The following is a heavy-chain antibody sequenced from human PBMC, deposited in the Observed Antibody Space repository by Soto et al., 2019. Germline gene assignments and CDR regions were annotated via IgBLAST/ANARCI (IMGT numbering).Heavy chain of an antibody. CDR2: ISGSGGNT. J-gene: IGHJ4*02. Sequence: EVQLLESGGGLVQPGGSLRLSCAASGFTFSNYALSWVRQAPGKGLEWVSTISGSGGNTYYADSVKGRFTVSRDNSKNTLYLQMNSLRAEDTAVYYCAKTKYDFWSGYSSGGFDSWGQGTLVTVSS. CDR1: GFTFSNYA. CDR3: AKTKYDFWSGYSSGGFDS. D-gene: IGHD3-3*01. V-gene: IGHV3-23*01.